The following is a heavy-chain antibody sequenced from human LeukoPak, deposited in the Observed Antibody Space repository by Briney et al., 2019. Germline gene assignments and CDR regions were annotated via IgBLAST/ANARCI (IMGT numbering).Heavy chain of an antibody. CDR3: ARTHYDILTGYPFDY. J-gene: IGHJ4*02. D-gene: IGHD3-9*01. Sequence: SETLSLTCAVTGGSISNNWWTWVRQPPGKGLEWIGSIYYSGSTYYNPSLKSRVTISVDTSKNQFSLKLSSVTAADTAVYYCARTHYDILTGYPFDYWGQGTLVTVSS. CDR2: IYYSGST. V-gene: IGHV4-39*01. CDR1: GGSISNNW.